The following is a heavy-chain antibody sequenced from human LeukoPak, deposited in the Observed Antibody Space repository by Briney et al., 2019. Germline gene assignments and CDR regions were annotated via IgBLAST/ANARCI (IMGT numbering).Heavy chain of an antibody. V-gene: IGHV1-46*01. Sequence: ASVPVTCKASGYTFSSYYVHWVRQAPGQGLEWMGILNPRGDITSYAQNFQGRVTVTRDTSTNTVYMELSSLRSDDTALYYCVRGPLTTVTSLDYLGQGTMVTVSS. J-gene: IGHJ4*02. D-gene: IGHD4-17*01. CDR1: GYTFSSYY. CDR3: VRGPLTTVTSLDY. CDR2: LNPRGDIT.